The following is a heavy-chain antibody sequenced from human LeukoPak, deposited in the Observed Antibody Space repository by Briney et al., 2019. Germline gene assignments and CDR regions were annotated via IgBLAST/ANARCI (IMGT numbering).Heavy chain of an antibody. Sequence: GGSLRLSCPPSGFPLSSFGWGWARQAPGKGLEGVANIKQDGSEKYYVDSVKGRFTISRDNAKNSLYLQMNSLRAEDTAVYYCAREAGPYYFDYWGQGTLVTVSS. J-gene: IGHJ4*02. CDR1: GFPLSSFG. CDR2: IKQDGSEK. V-gene: IGHV3-7*01. D-gene: IGHD6-19*01. CDR3: AREAGPYYFDY.